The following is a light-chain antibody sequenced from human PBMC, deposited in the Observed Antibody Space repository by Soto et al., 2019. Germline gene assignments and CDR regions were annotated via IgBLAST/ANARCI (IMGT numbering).Light chain of an antibody. J-gene: IGLJ1*01. Sequence: QSVLTQPPSASGTPGQRVTISCSGSSSNIGSNFVYWYQQLPGTAPKLLIYRNNQRPSGVPDRFSGSKSGTSASLAISGLRSEDVADYYCAACDDSLSGFYVFVPGTKVTVL. CDR2: RNN. V-gene: IGLV1-47*01. CDR3: AACDDSLSGFYV. CDR1: SSNIGSNF.